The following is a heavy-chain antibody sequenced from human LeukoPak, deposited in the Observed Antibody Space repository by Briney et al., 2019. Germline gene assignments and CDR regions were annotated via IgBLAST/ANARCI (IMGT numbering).Heavy chain of an antibody. V-gene: IGHV3-74*01. CDR1: GFTFSSEW. J-gene: IGHJ2*01. CDR3: ARAREDWYFDL. Sequence: GGSLRLSCAASGFTFSSEWMHWVRQAPGKGLVWVSRMNSDATYISYADSVKVRFTISRDNSKNTLYLQMNSLRAEDTAVYYCARAREDWYFDLWGRGTLVTVSS. CDR2: MNSDATYI.